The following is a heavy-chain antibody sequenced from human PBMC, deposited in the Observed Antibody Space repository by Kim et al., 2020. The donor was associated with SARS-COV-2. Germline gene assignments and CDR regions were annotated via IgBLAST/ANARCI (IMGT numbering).Heavy chain of an antibody. J-gene: IGHJ4*02. Sequence: GNGNTLYSQKFQGRVTLSTGTSASTAYMELSSLRSEDSAVYFCLGGYYFDYWGQGTLVTVSS. V-gene: IGHV1-3*01. D-gene: IGHD2-15*01. CDR2: GNGNT. CDR3: LGGYYFDY.